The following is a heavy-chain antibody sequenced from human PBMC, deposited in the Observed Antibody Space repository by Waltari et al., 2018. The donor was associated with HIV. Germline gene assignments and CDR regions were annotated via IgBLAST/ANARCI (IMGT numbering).Heavy chain of an antibody. Sequence: QLQLQESGPGLVKPSETLSLTCTVSGGSISSSSYYWGWIRQPPGKGLEWIGSIYYSGSTYYTPSLKSRVTISVDTSKNQFSLKLSSVTAADTAVYYCARVCSSTSCYGGYWGQGTLVTVSS. V-gene: IGHV4-39*07. CDR3: ARVCSSTSCYGGY. D-gene: IGHD2-2*01. CDR1: GGSISSSSYY. CDR2: IYYSGST. J-gene: IGHJ4*02.